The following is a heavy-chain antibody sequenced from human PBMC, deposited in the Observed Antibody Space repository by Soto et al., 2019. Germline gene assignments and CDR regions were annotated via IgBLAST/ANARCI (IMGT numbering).Heavy chain of an antibody. D-gene: IGHD3-3*01. CDR3: ARVDFWSGSAPYYYMDV. CDR1: GGSFSGYY. Sequence: SETLSLTCAVYGGSFSGYYWSWIRQPPGKGLEWIGEINHSGSTNYNPSLKSRVTISVDTSKNQFSLKLSSVTAADTAVYYCARVDFWSGSAPYYYMDVWGKGTTVTVS. CDR2: INHSGST. J-gene: IGHJ6*03. V-gene: IGHV4-34*01.